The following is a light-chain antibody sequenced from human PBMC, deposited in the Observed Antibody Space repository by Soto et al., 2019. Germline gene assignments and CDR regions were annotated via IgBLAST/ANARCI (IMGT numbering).Light chain of an antibody. CDR1: QRISSN. Sequence: EVVMTQSPATLSVSPGARATLSCRASQRISSNLAGYQQRRGQAPRLLIYGASTRAPGIPARFSGSGSETEFTLTISSLQSEDFAVYYCQHYNNWPPWTFGQGTKVEIK. V-gene: IGKV3-15*01. CDR2: GAS. CDR3: QHYNNWPPWT. J-gene: IGKJ1*01.